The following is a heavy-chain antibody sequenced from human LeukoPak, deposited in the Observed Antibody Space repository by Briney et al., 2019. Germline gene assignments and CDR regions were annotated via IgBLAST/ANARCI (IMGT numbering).Heavy chain of an antibody. CDR3: AQDRFYFDTNGFGLLTD. D-gene: IGHD3-22*01. V-gene: IGHV3-15*01. J-gene: IGHJ4*02. Sequence: GGSLRLSCAASGLTFSNAWMSWVRQAPGKGLEWVGRIKSEADAGTTDYAAPVKGRFTISRDDSENTLYLQMNSLRAEDTAVYYCAQDRFYFDTNGFGLLTDWGQGTLVTVSS. CDR2: IKSEADAGTT. CDR1: GLTFSNAW.